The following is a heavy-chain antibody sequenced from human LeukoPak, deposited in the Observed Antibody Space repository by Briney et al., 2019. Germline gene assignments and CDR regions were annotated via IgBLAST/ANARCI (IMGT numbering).Heavy chain of an antibody. CDR3: ARERYDSSGYDAFDI. V-gene: IGHV4-34*01. Sequence: SETQSLTCAVYGGFFSGYYGSWIRQPPGKGLEWIGEINHSGSTNYNPSLKSRVTISVDTSKNQFSLKLSSVTAADTAVYYCARERYDSSGYDAFDIWGQGTMVTVSS. D-gene: IGHD3-22*01. CDR2: INHSGST. J-gene: IGHJ3*02. CDR1: GGFFSGYY.